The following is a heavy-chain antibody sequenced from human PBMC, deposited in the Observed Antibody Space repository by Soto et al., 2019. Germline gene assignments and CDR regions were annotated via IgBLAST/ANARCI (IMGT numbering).Heavy chain of an antibody. D-gene: IGHD3-10*01. J-gene: IGHJ4*02. CDR1: GFVFNMYW. Sequence: QPGGSLRLSCAASGFVFNMYWMHWVRQVPGEGPEWVTRINDDGTRTDYADSAKGRFTISRDNAKDILYLQMNALRVDDTAVYYCIRGPRPSSVGTGAFWGQGTLVTVSS. CDR3: IRGPRPSSVGTGAF. CDR2: INDDGTRT. V-gene: IGHV3-74*01.